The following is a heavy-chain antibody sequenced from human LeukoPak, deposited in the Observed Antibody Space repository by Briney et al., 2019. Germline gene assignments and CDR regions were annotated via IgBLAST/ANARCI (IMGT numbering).Heavy chain of an antibody. D-gene: IGHD3-22*01. CDR2: IYYSGST. CDR3: ARLYYYDSSGYKNFDY. J-gene: IGHJ4*02. CDR1: GGSISSSSYY. Sequence: PSETLSLTCTVSGGSISSSSYYWGWIPQPPGKGLEWIGSIYYSGSTYYNPSLKNRVTISVDTSKNQFSLKLSSVTAADTAVYYCARLYYYDSSGYKNFDYWGQGTLVTVSS. V-gene: IGHV4-39*01.